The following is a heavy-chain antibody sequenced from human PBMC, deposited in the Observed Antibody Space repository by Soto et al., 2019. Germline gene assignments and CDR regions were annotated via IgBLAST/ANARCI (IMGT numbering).Heavy chain of an antibody. CDR3: ARGDCSGGSCYLLDPPSYDAFEI. D-gene: IGHD2-15*01. CDR2: INPNSGGT. Sequence: ASVKVSCKASGYTFTGYYMHWVRQAPGQGLEWMGWINPNSGGTNYAQKFQGWVTMTRDTSISTAYMELSRLRSDDTAVYYCARGDCSGGSCYLLDPPSYDAFEIWGQGTMVTVS. J-gene: IGHJ3*02. V-gene: IGHV1-2*04. CDR1: GYTFTGYY.